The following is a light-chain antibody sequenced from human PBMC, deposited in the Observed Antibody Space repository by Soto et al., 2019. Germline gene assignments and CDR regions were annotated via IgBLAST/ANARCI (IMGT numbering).Light chain of an antibody. CDR2: DAS. CDR3: QQFNSYPIT. V-gene: IGKV1-33*01. Sequence: DIQMTQSPSSLSASVGDRVTITCQASQDISTYLNWYQQKPGKAPKLLIYDASNLETGVPSRFSGSGSGTEFTLTIGGLQPDDFATYYCQQFNSYPITFGQGTRLEIK. CDR1: QDISTY. J-gene: IGKJ5*01.